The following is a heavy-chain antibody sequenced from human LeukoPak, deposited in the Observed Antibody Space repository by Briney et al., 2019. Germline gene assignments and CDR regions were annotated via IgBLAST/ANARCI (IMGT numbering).Heavy chain of an antibody. D-gene: IGHD6-19*01. V-gene: IGHV3-21*01. CDR2: ISSSSSYI. J-gene: IGHJ5*02. CDR1: GFTFSSYS. CDR3: ASLGAVAGTSGWFDP. Sequence: GGYLRLSCAASGFTFSSYSMNWVRQAPGKGLEWVSSISSSSSYIYYADSVKGRFTISRDNAKNSLYLQMNSLRAEDTAVYYCASLGAVAGTSGWFDPWGQGTLVTVSS.